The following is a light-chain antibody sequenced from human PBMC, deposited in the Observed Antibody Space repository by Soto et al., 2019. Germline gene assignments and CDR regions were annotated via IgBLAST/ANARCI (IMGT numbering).Light chain of an antibody. CDR3: QTWGTGVV. CDR1: SGHSTNA. J-gene: IGLJ2*01. V-gene: IGLV4-69*01. CDR2: LNSDGSH. Sequence: QPVLTQSPSASASLGASVKITCTLSSGHSTNAIAWHQQQPEKGPRYLMKLNSDGSHRKGDGIPDRFSGSSSGAERYLTISSLQSEDEADYYCQTWGTGVVFGGGTKLTVL.